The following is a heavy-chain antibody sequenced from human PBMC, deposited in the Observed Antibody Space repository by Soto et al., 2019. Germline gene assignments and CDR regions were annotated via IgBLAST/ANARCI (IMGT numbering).Heavy chain of an antibody. CDR2: ISDRSDAT. J-gene: IGHJ5*02. Sequence: EVQLLESGGGLVQPGGSLRLSCAASGFTFGSYAMRWVRQAPGKGLEWVSAISDRSDATAYAASVKGRLTISRDNSKNPLYLQMNSLRADDTAVYYCAKSPWSRGGPCESWGQGTLLTVSS. CDR1: GFTFGSYA. CDR3: AKSPWSRGGPCES. D-gene: IGHD3-16*01. V-gene: IGHV3-23*01.